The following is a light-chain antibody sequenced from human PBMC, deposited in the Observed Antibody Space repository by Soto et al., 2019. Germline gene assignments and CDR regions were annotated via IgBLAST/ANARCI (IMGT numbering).Light chain of an antibody. CDR2: LSS. V-gene: IGKV2-28*01. CDR1: QRVLHSNGHNY. Sequence: DIVMTQSPLSLPVTPGEPASISCRSSQRVLHSNGHNYVPSYLQKPGQSPQLLIYLSSNRASGVPDKFSGSGAGTYFTLEINGVEVEDVGVYYWMQALQPPFTFGPGHKVDI. CDR3: MQALQPPFT. J-gene: IGKJ3*01.